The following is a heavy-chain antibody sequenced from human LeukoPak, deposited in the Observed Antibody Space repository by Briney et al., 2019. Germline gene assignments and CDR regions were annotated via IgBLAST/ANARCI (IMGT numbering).Heavy chain of an antibody. CDR2: IYPGDSHT. CDR1: GYSFTSYW. V-gene: IGHV5-51*01. D-gene: IGHD3-10*01. Sequence: GESLKISCKGSGYSFTSYWIGWVRQMPGKGLEWMGIIYPGDSHTRYSPSFQGQVSISADKSISTAYLQWGSLKASDTAMYYCARRFTLIGGQVHDAFDIWGQGTMVTVSS. J-gene: IGHJ3*02. CDR3: ARRFTLIGGQVHDAFDI.